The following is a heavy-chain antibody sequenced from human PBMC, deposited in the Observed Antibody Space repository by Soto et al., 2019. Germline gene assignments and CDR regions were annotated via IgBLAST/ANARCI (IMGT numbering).Heavy chain of an antibody. D-gene: IGHD4-17*01. CDR2: IDSTGTII. V-gene: IGHV3-48*03. Sequence: PGGSLRLSFAASGFTFSNFEMNWLRQAPGKGLEWVSYIDSTGTIIYYADSVKVRLTISRDNSKNSLFLQMSSLRAEDTAVYYCARDRWHANRPTGAFHXWGRATMVTVS. J-gene: IGHJ3*02. CDR1: GFTFSNFE. CDR3: ARDRWHANRPTGAFHX.